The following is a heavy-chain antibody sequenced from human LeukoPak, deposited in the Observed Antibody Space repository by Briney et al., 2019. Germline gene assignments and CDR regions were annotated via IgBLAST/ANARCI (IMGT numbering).Heavy chain of an antibody. V-gene: IGHV4-39*07. Sequence: SETLSLTCTVSGGSISSSSYYWGWIRQPPGKGLEWIGSIYYSGSTYYNPSLKSRVTISVDTSKNQFSLKLSSVTAADTAVYYCARDRNWGSRLYYFDYWGQGTLVTVSS. D-gene: IGHD7-27*01. CDR2: IYYSGST. CDR1: GGSISSSSYY. CDR3: ARDRNWGSRLYYFDY. J-gene: IGHJ4*02.